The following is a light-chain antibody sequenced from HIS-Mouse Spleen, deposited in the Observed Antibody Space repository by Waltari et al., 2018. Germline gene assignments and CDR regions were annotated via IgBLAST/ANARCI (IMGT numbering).Light chain of an antibody. J-gene: IGLJ2*01. Sequence: SYELTQPPSVSVSPGHTASITRSGDKLGDKYACWYQQKPGQSPVLVIYQDSKRPSGIPERFSGSNSGNTATLTISGTQAMDEADYYCQAWDSSTVVFGGGTKLTVL. CDR2: QDS. V-gene: IGLV3-1*01. CDR3: QAWDSSTVV. CDR1: KLGDKY.